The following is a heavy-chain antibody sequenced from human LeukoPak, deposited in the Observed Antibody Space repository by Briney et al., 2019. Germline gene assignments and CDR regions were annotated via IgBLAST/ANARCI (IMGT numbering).Heavy chain of an antibody. J-gene: IGHJ4*02. CDR1: GFTFSSYA. CDR3: ARDLYSSSWPHFDY. CDR2: ISYDGSNK. Sequence: GRSLRLSRAASGFTFSSYAMHWVRQAPGKGLEWVAVISYDGSNKYYADSVKGRFTISRDNSKNTLYLQMNGLRAEDTAVYYCARDLYSSSWPHFDYWGQGTLVTVSS. V-gene: IGHV3-30-3*01. D-gene: IGHD6-13*01.